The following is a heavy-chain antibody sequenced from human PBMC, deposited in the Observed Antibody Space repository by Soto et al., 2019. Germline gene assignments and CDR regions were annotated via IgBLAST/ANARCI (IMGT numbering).Heavy chain of an antibody. Sequence: GGSLRLSCAAAGFSFSYYGMHWVRQGPGKGLEWVAAISHGGIRKHYAGSVKGRFTISRDHSKETVYLQMNSLRAEDTAVYYCARDLGYYDSSGYYQSNYYYGMDVGGQGTTVTVSS. CDR2: ISHGGIRK. CDR1: GFSFSYYG. D-gene: IGHD3-22*01. J-gene: IGHJ6*02. V-gene: IGHV3-30*03. CDR3: ARDLGYYDSSGYYQSNYYYGMDV.